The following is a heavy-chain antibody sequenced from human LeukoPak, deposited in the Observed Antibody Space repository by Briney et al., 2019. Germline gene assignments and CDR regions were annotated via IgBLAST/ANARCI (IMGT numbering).Heavy chain of an antibody. D-gene: IGHD3-22*01. CDR2: IKSKTDGGTT. CDR3: TTFHSYYDSSGYIYFDY. CDR1: GFTFSNAW. J-gene: IGHJ4*02. V-gene: IGHV3-15*01. Sequence: GGSLRLSCAASGFTFSNAWMSWVRQAPGKGLEWVGRIKSKTDGGTTDYAAPVKGRFTISRDDSKNTLYLQMNSLKTEDTAVYYCTTFHSYYDSSGYIYFDYWGQETLVTVSS.